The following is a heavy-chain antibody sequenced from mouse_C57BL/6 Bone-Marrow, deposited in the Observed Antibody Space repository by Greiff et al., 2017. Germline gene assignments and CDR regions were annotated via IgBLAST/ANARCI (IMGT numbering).Heavy chain of an antibody. CDR2: IRNKANNHAT. J-gene: IGHJ1*03. D-gene: IGHD1-1*01. CDR3: TRHLIYYYGSSYSYWYFDV. CDR1: GFTFSDAW. Sequence: EVKVEESGGGLVQPGGSMKLSCAASGFTFSDAWMDWVRQSPEKGLEWVAEIRNKANNHATYYAESVKGRFTISRDDSKSSVYLQMNSLRAEDTGIYYCTRHLIYYYGSSYSYWYFDVWGTGTTVTVSS. V-gene: IGHV6-6*01.